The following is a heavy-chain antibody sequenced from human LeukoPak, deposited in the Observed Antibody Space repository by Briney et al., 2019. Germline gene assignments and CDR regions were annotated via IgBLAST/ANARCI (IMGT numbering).Heavy chain of an antibody. V-gene: IGHV1-69*05. CDR2: IIPISGTP. CDR3: ASHGSPKLIATSGHPPLGWFDP. D-gene: IGHD6-13*01. J-gene: IGHJ5*02. CDR1: GGTFSSYA. Sequence: SVKVSCKASGGTFSSYAISWVRQAPGQGLDLMGGIIPISGTPNYAQKFQGRVTITTDESTSTAYMELSSLRSEDTAVYYCASHGSPKLIATSGHPPLGWFDPWGQGTLVTVSS.